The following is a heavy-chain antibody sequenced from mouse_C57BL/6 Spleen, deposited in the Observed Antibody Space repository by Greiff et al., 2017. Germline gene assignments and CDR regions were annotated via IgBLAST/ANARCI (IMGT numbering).Heavy chain of an antibody. Sequence: VHVKQSGAELVKPGASVKLSCTASGFNIKDYYMHWVEQRPEQGLEWIGRIDPEDGETKYAPKFQGKATITADTSSNTAYLQLSSLTSEDTAVYCCARSWDEGFAYWGQGTLVTVSA. J-gene: IGHJ3*01. CDR1: GFNIKDYY. D-gene: IGHD4-1*01. CDR3: ARSWDEGFAY. CDR2: IDPEDGET. V-gene: IGHV14-2*01.